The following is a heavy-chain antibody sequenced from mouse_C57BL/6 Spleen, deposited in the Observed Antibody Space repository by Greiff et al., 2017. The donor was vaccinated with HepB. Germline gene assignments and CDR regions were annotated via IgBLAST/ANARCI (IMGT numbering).Heavy chain of an antibody. V-gene: IGHV1-39*01. CDR3: ASGDGYDYDWYFDV. CDR1: GYSFTDYN. CDR2: INPNYGTT. D-gene: IGHD2-4*01. J-gene: IGHJ1*03. Sequence: EVQLQQSGPELVKPGASVKISCKASGYSFTDYNMNWVKQSNGKSLEWIGVINPNYGTTSYNQKFKGKATLTVDQSSSTAYMQLNSLTSEDSAVYYCASGDGYDYDWYFDVWGTGTTVTVSS.